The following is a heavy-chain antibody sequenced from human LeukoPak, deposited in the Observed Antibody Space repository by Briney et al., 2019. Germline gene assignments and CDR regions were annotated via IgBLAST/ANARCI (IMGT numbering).Heavy chain of an antibody. Sequence: PGGSLRLSCAASGFTFSTYWMHWVRQAPGKGLEWVSAFSGSGAGTYSADSVKGRFTVSRDNSKNTLYLQMNNLRAEDTAVYYCATQYGSSWRDYFDYWGQGTLVTVSS. D-gene: IGHD6-13*01. J-gene: IGHJ4*02. CDR1: GFTFSTYW. CDR2: FSGSGAGT. V-gene: IGHV3-23*01. CDR3: ATQYGSSWRDYFDY.